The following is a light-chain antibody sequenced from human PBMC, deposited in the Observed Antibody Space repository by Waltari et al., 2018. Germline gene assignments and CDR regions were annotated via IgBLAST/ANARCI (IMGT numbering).Light chain of an antibody. V-gene: IGKV1-5*03. CDR3: QQYSSYTT. Sequence: DIQMTQSPSTLSESVGDRVTITCRASQSISSWLAWYQQKPGKAPKLLIYKASNLGSGVPSRFSGSGSGTEFTLTISSLQPDDFATYYCQQYSSYTTFGQGTKVEIK. CDR1: QSISSW. J-gene: IGKJ1*01. CDR2: KAS.